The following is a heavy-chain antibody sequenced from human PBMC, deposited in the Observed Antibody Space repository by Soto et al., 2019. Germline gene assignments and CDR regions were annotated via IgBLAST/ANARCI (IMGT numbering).Heavy chain of an antibody. D-gene: IGHD3-9*01. Sequence: QVQLQESGPGLVKPSETLSLTCTVSGGSISSYYCSWIRQPPGKGLEWIGHNYYSVSTKYNPALKSRVTITVGTAKNQFSLKLSSVPAADTAVYYCARSSSLTGYYYYYYYMDVWGKGTTVTVSS. CDR3: ARSSSLTGYYYYYYYMDV. V-gene: IGHV4-59*01. CDR2: NYYSVST. CDR1: GGSISSYY. J-gene: IGHJ6*03.